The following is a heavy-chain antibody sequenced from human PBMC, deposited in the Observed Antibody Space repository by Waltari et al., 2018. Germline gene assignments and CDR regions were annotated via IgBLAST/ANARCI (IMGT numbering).Heavy chain of an antibody. J-gene: IGHJ4*02. D-gene: IGHD1-7*01. V-gene: IGHV1-24*01. CDR3: ATEGSITGTIYFDY. Sequence: QVQLVQSGAEVKKPGASVKVSCKASGYTFTSYDINWVRQAPGKGLEWMGGFDPEDGETIYAQKFQGRVTMTEDTSTDTAYMELSSLRSEDTAVYYCATEGSITGTIYFDYWGQGTLVTVSS. CDR1: GYTFTSYD. CDR2: FDPEDGET.